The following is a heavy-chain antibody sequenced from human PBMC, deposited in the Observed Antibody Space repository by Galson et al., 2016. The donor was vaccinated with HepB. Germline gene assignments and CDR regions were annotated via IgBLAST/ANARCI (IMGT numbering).Heavy chain of an antibody. CDR1: GGSFSDHY. D-gene: IGHD3-10*01. J-gene: IGHJ6*02. V-gene: IGHV4-34*01. CDR2: INHGGST. Sequence: ETLSLTCAVYGGSFSDHYWNWIRQPPGKGLEWIGEINHGGSTNYNPSLKSRVTITVDTSKNEFSLKLNSVTAADTAVYYCARYKRYYHGSGRVNYYYIMDVWGQGTTVIVSS. CDR3: ARYKRYYHGSGRVNYYYIMDV.